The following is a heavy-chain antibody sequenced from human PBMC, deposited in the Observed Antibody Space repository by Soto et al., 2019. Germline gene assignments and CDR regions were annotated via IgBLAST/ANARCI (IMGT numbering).Heavy chain of an antibody. V-gene: IGHV4-31*03. Sequence: QVQLQESGPGLVKPSQTLSLTCTVSGGSISSGGYYWSWIRQHPGKGLEWIGYIYYSGSTYYNPSLMSRVTISVDTSKNQFSLKLSSVTAADTAVYYCARGVDRGSGWYMWYYYYGMDVWGQGTTVTVSS. CDR1: GGSISSGGYY. D-gene: IGHD6-19*01. J-gene: IGHJ6*02. CDR2: IYYSGST. CDR3: ARGVDRGSGWYMWYYYYGMDV.